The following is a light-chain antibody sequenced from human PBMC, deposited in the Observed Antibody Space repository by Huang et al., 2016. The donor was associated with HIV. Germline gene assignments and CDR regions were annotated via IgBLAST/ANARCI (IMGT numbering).Light chain of an antibody. CDR2: VAA. CDR1: QSINNN. CDR3: QQYNNWPPRLT. Sequence: EIVLTQSPATLSLSPGERAALSCRATQSINNNLAWYQQKPGQSPRLRIYVAAGSGSVIPARIRVSRSGTEFTLTISSLQSEDCAVYYCQQYNNWPPRLTFGGGTKVEIK. J-gene: IGKJ4*01. V-gene: IGKV3-15*01.